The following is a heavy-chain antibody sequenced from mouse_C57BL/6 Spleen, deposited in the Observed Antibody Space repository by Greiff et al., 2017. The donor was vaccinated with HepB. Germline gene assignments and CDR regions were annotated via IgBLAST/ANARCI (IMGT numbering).Heavy chain of an antibody. CDR1: GYTFTSYW. Sequence: QVQLQQSGAELVKPGASVKMSCKASGYTFTSYWITWVKQRPGQGLEWIGDIYPGSGSTNYNEKFKSKATLTVDTSSSTAYMQLSSLTSEDSAVYYCARKAYYSNYVDYWGQGTTLTVSS. CDR3: ARKAYYSNYVDY. J-gene: IGHJ2*01. CDR2: IYPGSGST. V-gene: IGHV1-55*01. D-gene: IGHD2-5*01.